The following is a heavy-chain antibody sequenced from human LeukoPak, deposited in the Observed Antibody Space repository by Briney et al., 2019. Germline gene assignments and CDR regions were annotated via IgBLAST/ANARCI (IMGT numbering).Heavy chain of an antibody. V-gene: IGHV4-59*11. D-gene: IGHD4-17*01. Sequence: SETLSLTCAVSGDSFSSHYWTWIRQSPGTGLEWIGYISHIGRTNYNPSLKSRVTISIDTSKNQYSLKLRSVTAADTAVYYCARDLVTVTKGFDIWGQGTMVSASS. J-gene: IGHJ3*02. CDR3: ARDLVTVTKGFDI. CDR1: GDSFSSHY. CDR2: ISHIGRT.